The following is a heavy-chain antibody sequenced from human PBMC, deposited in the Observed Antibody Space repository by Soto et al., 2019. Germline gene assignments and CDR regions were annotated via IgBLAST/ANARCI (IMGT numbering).Heavy chain of an antibody. CDR1: GGSISSYY. V-gene: IGHV4-59*12. Sequence: QVQLQESGPGLVKPSETLSLTCTVSGGSISSYYWSWIRQPPGKGLEWIGYIYYSGSTNYNPSLKNRVTISVDTSKNQFSLKLSSVTAADTAVYYCAREEYSPDAFDIWGQGTMVTVSS. J-gene: IGHJ3*02. D-gene: IGHD6-6*01. CDR3: AREEYSPDAFDI. CDR2: IYYSGST.